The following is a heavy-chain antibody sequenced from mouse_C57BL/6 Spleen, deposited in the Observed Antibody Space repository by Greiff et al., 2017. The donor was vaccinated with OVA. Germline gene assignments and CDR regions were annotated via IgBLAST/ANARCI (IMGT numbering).Heavy chain of an antibody. D-gene: IGHD4-1*01. CDR1: EYAFPTYD. CDR2: INSGGGST. Sequence: VQLQQSGGGLVQPGESLKLSCESSEYAFPTYDMSWVRKTPEKRLELVAAINSGGGSTYYPDTMKGRFTISRDNTKKTLYLQMHSLRSEDTAWYYCSSRNWAYWYFGGWGTGTTVTVS. J-gene: IGHJ1*03. CDR3: SSRNWAYWYFGG. V-gene: IGHV5-2*01.